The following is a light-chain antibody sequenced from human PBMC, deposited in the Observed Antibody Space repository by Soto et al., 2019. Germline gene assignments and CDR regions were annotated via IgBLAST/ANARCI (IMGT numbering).Light chain of an antibody. J-gene: IGLJ3*02. V-gene: IGLV8-61*01. CDR3: VLYMGSGIPGV. CDR1: SGSVSTSNY. CDR2: STN. Sequence: QAVVTQEPSFSVSPGGTVTLTCGLSSGSVSTSNYPGWYQQTLGQAPRTLIYSTNTRSSGVPDRFSGSILGNKAALTITGAQADDESDYYCVLYMGSGIPGVFGGGTKVTVL.